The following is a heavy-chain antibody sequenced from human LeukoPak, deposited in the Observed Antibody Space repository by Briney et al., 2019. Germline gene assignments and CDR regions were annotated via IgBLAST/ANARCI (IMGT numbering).Heavy chain of an antibody. CDR1: GFTFSSYS. CDR3: ARDTGIAVAGTVDY. Sequence: GGSLRLSCAASGFTFSSYSMNWVRQAPGKGLEWVSSISSSSSYIYYADSVKGRFTISRDNAKNSLYLQMNSLRAEDTAVYYCARDTGIAVAGTVDYWGQGTLVTVSS. CDR2: ISSSSSYI. V-gene: IGHV3-21*01. J-gene: IGHJ4*02. D-gene: IGHD6-19*01.